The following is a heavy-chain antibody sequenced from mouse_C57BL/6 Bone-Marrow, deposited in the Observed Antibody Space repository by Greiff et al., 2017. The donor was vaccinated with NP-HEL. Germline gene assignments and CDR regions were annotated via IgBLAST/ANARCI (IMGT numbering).Heavy chain of an antibody. V-gene: IGHV1-63*01. CDR1: GYTFTNYW. Sequence: QVQLQQSGAELVRPGTSVKMSCKASGYTFTNYWIGWAKQRPGHGLEWIGDIYPGGGYTNYNEKFKGKATLTVDKPSNTAYMQLSSLTSADSAVYYCASPLTTVVATKEYYFDYWGQGTTLTVSS. D-gene: IGHD1-1*01. CDR2: IYPGGGYT. CDR3: ASPLTTVVATKEYYFDY. J-gene: IGHJ2*01.